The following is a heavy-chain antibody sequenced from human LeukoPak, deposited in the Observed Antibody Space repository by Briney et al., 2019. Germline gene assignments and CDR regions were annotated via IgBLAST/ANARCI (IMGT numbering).Heavy chain of an antibody. J-gene: IGHJ4*02. D-gene: IGHD3-10*01. Sequence: GGSLRLSCAASGFTFSNYGMHWVRQAPGKGLEWVTFTRYDGTKKLYADSVKGRFTISRDNSKNTLYLQMNSLRAEDTAVYYCAKDGVYYFDYWGQGTLVTVSS. CDR3: AKDGVYYFDY. V-gene: IGHV3-30*02. CDR2: TRYDGTKK. CDR1: GFTFSNYG.